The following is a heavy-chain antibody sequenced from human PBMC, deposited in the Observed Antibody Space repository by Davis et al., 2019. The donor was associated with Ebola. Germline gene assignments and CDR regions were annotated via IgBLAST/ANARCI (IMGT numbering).Heavy chain of an antibody. CDR1: GGSINNYY. V-gene: IGHV4-59*08. CDR2: IYYTGST. Sequence: MPGGSLRLSCPVSGGSINNYYWSWIRHAPGKGLEWIGYIYYTGSTSHSPSLKSRFTISVNTSKNQFSLRLSSVTAADTAVYYCARHAYHFDLWGQGTLVTVSS. CDR3: ARHAYHFDL. D-gene: IGHD3-16*01. J-gene: IGHJ5*02.